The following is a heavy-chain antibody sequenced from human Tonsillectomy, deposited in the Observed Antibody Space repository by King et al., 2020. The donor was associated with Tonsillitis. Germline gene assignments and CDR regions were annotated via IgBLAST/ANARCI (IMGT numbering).Heavy chain of an antibody. Sequence: VQLVESGGGLVQPGGSLRLSCAASGFTFSTYCMRWVRQAPGKGLEWVANIREEGSGKYYVDSVRGRFTISRDNAKNSLYLQMNSLRAEDTAVYYCARESGDYWGQGTLVTVSS. D-gene: IGHD7-27*01. V-gene: IGHV3-7*03. CDR1: GFTFSTYC. CDR3: ARESGDY. CDR2: IREEGSGK. J-gene: IGHJ4*02.